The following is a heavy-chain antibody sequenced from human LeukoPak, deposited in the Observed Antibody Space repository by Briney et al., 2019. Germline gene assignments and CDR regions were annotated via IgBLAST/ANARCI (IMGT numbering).Heavy chain of an antibody. D-gene: IGHD6-6*01. V-gene: IGHV4-4*07. CDR2: IYTSGST. Sequence: SETLSLTCTVSGGSISSYYWSWIRQPAGKGLEWIGRIYTSGSTNYNPSLKSRVTMSVDTSKNQFSLKLSSVTAADTAVYYCARGGILSSSSPPNYYYYYYYMDVWGKGTTVTVSS. J-gene: IGHJ6*03. CDR1: GGSISSYY. CDR3: ARGGILSSSSPPNYYYYYYYMDV.